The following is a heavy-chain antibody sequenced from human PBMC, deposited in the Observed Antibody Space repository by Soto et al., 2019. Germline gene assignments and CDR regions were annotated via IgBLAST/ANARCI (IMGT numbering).Heavy chain of an antibody. D-gene: IGHD3-9*01. V-gene: IGHV3-21*01. Sequence: EVQLVESGGGLVKPGGSLRLSCAASGFTFSSYSMNWVRQAPGKGLEWVSSISSSSSYIYYADSVKGRFTISRDNAKNSLYLQMNSLRAEDTAVYYCARDLLKNYDILTGYYIEVGMDAWGQGTTVTVSS. CDR2: ISSSSSYI. CDR3: ARDLLKNYDILTGYYIEVGMDA. J-gene: IGHJ6*02. CDR1: GFTFSSYS.